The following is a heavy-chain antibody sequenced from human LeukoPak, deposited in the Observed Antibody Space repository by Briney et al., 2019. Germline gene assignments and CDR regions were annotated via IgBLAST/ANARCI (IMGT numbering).Heavy chain of an antibody. D-gene: IGHD3-9*01. Sequence: GGSLRLSCAASGFTFSSYWMSWVRQAPGKGLECVANIKEDGSEKYYVDSVKGRFTISRDNAKNSLYLQMNNLRVEDTAMYYCAGGTGFIIKDWGQGTLVTVSS. CDR1: GFTFSSYW. CDR3: AGGTGFIIKD. J-gene: IGHJ4*02. V-gene: IGHV3-7*03. CDR2: IKEDGSEK.